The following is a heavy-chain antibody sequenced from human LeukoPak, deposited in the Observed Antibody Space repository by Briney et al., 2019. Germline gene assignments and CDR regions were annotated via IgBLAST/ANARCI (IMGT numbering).Heavy chain of an antibody. CDR2: IYYSGST. V-gene: IGHV4-30-4*01. Sequence: SETLSLTCTVSGGSISSYYWSWIRQPPGKGLEWIGYIYYSGSTYYNPSLKSRVTISVDTSKNQFSLKLSSVTAADTAVYYCARVSRDGYNSIFDYWGQGTLVTVSS. CDR1: GGSISSYY. D-gene: IGHD5-24*01. J-gene: IGHJ4*02. CDR3: ARVSRDGYNSIFDY.